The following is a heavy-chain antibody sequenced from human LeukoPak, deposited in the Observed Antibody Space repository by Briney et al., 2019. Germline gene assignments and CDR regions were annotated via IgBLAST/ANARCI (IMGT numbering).Heavy chain of an antibody. CDR3: AKPLWFGELLYGYFDY. Sequence: AGGSLRLSCAASGFTFSSYSMNWVRQAPGKWLEWVSSISSSSSYIYYADSVKGRFTISRDNAKNSLYLQMNSLRAEDTAVYYCAKPLWFGELLYGYFDYWGQGTLVTVSS. V-gene: IGHV3-21*04. D-gene: IGHD3-10*01. J-gene: IGHJ4*02. CDR2: ISSSSSYI. CDR1: GFTFSSYS.